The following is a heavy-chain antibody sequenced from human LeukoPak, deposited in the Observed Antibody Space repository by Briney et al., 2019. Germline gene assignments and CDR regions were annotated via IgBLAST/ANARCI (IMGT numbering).Heavy chain of an antibody. J-gene: IGHJ3*01. V-gene: IGHV1-2*02. CDR2: INPYRGGT. CDR3: ARTFYDTLDSDAFDF. CDR1: GYTFTGYY. D-gene: IGHD2/OR15-2a*01. Sequence: ASVKVSCKASGYTFTGYYMHWVRQAPGQGVEWMGWINPYRGGTNNAQKFQGRVTITRDTSISTAYMELSRLRSDDTAVYYCARTFYDTLDSDAFDFWGQGTMVIVSS.